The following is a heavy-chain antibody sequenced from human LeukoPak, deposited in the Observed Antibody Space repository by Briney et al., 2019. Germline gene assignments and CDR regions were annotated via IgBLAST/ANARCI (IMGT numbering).Heavy chain of an antibody. CDR3: AREPIAAAGPYYFDY. D-gene: IGHD6-13*01. V-gene: IGHV4-59*12. CDR1: GGSISNYY. J-gene: IGHJ4*02. Sequence: SETLSLTCTVSGGSISNYYWNWIRQPPGKGLEWIGYIFYSGRTNYNPSLKSRVTLSVDTSKNQFSLKLSSVTAADTAMYYCAREPIAAAGPYYFDYWGQGTLVTVSS. CDR2: IFYSGRT.